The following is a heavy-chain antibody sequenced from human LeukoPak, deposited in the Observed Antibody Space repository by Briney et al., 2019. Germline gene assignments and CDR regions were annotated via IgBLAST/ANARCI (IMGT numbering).Heavy chain of an antibody. CDR3: ARDVDKENKDVFYV. V-gene: IGHV1-8*01. D-gene: IGHD5-12*01. Sequence: ASVKVSCKASGYTFTSYDINWVRQATGQGLEWMGWMNPNSGNTGYAQKFQGRVTMTRNTSISTAYMELSSLRSEDTAMYYCARDVDKENKDVFYVWGQGTLVTVSS. CDR1: GYTFTSYD. J-gene: IGHJ3*01. CDR2: MNPNSGNT.